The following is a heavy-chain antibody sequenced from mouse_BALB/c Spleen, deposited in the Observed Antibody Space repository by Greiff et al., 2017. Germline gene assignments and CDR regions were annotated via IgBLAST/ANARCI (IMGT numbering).Heavy chain of an antibody. J-gene: IGHJ4*01. D-gene: IGHD1-1*01. CDR3: ARGGYGSSYAMDY. V-gene: IGHV1S56*01. CDR1: GYTFTSYY. CDR2: IYPGNVNT. Sequence: VQLQQSGPELVKPGASVRISCKASGYTFTSYYIHWVKQRPGQGLEWIGWIYPGNVNTKYNEKFKGKATLTADKSSSTAYMQLSSLTSEDSAVYFCARGGYGSSYAMDYWGQGTSVTVSS.